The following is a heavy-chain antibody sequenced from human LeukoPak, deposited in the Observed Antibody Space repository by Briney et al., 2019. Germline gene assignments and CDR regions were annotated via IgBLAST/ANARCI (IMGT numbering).Heavy chain of an antibody. CDR1: GGSISSYY. J-gene: IGHJ6*02. CDR3: ARQSSSSWAYYYYYGMDV. CDR2: IYYSGST. D-gene: IGHD6-13*01. V-gene: IGHV4-59*08. Sequence: SETLSLTCTVSGGSISSYYWSWIRQPPGKGLEWIGYIYYSGSTNYNPSLKSRVTISVDTSKNQFSLKLSSVTAADTAVYYCARQSSSSWAYYYYYGMDVWGQGTTVTVSS.